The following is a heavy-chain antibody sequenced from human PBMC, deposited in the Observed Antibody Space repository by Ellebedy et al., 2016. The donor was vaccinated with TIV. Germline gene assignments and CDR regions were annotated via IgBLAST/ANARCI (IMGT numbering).Heavy chain of an antibody. CDR3: ARDVLFGEIWP. CDR2: ISGSGGSS. CDR1: GFTFSSYA. J-gene: IGHJ5*02. V-gene: IGHV3-23*01. D-gene: IGHD3-10*01. Sequence: GGSLRLSCAASGFTFSSYAMSWVRQAPGKGLEWVSAISGSGGSSYYADSVKGRFTISRDNSKNTLYLQMNSLTEGTAVYYCARDVLFGEIWPWGQGTLVTVSA.